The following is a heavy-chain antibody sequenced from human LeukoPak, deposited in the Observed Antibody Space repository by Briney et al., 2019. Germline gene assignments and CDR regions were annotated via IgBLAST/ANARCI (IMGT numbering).Heavy chain of an antibody. D-gene: IGHD2-15*01. CDR1: GFTFDDYG. V-gene: IGHV3-20*04. CDR3: ARVRRVCSGGSCYRHFDY. J-gene: IGHJ4*02. CDR2: INWNGGST. Sequence: GGSLRLSCAASGFTFDDYGMSWVRLAPGKGLEWVSGINWNGGSTGYADSVKGRFTISRDNAKNSLYLQMNSLRAEDTALYYCARVRRVCSGGSCYRHFDYWGQGTLVTVSS.